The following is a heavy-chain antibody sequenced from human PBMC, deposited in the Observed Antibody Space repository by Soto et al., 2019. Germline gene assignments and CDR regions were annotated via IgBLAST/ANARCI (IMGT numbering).Heavy chain of an antibody. CDR3: ARHQVTMVRGGSYYYYYYGMDV. D-gene: IGHD3-10*01. Sequence: SVKVSCKASGGTFSSYAISWVRQAPGQGLEWMGGIIPIFGTANYAQKFQGRVTITADESTSTAYMELSSLRSEDTAVYYCARHQVTMVRGGSYYYYYYGMDVWGQGATVTVSS. J-gene: IGHJ6*02. CDR1: GGTFSSYA. CDR2: IIPIFGTA. V-gene: IGHV1-69*13.